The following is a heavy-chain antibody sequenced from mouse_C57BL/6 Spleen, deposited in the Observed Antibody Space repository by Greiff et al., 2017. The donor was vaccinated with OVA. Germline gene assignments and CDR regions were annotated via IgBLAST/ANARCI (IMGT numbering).Heavy chain of an antibody. CDR3: ARRGITTVVATRDFDY. CDR1: GYTFTSYG. D-gene: IGHD1-1*01. J-gene: IGHJ2*01. V-gene: IGHV1-81*01. CDR2: IYPRSGNT. Sequence: QVQLQQSGAELARPGASVKLSCKASGYTFTSYGISWVKQRTGQGLEWIGEIYPRSGNTYYNEKFKGKATLTADKSSSTAYMELRSLTSEDSAVYFCARRGITTVVATRDFDYWGQGTTLTVSS.